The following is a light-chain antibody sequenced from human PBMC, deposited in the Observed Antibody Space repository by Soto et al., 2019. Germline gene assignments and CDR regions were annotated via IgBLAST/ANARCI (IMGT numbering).Light chain of an antibody. J-gene: IGLJ1*01. CDR3: QSYDNSLSGSGV. V-gene: IGLV1-40*01. CDR2: GNS. Sequence: QSVLAQPPSVSGAPGQRVTISCTGSSSNIGAGYDVHWYQHVPGTAPRLLILGNSNRPSGVPDRFSGSKSGPSASLAITGLQAEDEADYYCQSYDNSLSGSGVFGTGTKVTVL. CDR1: SSNIGAGYD.